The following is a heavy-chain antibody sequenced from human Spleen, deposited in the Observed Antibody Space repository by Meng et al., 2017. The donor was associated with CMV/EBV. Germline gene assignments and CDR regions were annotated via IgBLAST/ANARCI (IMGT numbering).Heavy chain of an antibody. V-gene: IGHV2-5*01. Sequence: QLTLCESGPPLVKPPQPLTLTCTFSGFSLSTSGVGVGWIRQPPGKALEWLALIYWNDDKRYSPSLKSRLTITKDTSKNQVVLTMTNMDPVDTATYYCAHQDDTMPFTWGQGTLVTVSS. D-gene: IGHD2-2*01. CDR1: GFSLSTSGVG. J-gene: IGHJ5*02. CDR3: AHQDDTMPFT. CDR2: IYWNDDK.